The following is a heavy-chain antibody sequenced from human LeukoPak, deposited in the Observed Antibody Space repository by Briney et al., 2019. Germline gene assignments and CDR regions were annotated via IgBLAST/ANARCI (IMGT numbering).Heavy chain of an antibody. J-gene: IGHJ4*02. CDR2: ISGSGGST. D-gene: IGHD3-16*02. Sequence: GGSLRLSCAASGCTFSSYAMSWVRQAPGKGLEWVSAISGSGGSTYYADSVKGRFTISRDNSKNTLYPHMNSLRAEDTAVYYCATPLYDYVWGSYRYWGQGTLVTVSS. CDR3: ATPLYDYVWGSYRY. V-gene: IGHV3-23*01. CDR1: GCTFSSYA.